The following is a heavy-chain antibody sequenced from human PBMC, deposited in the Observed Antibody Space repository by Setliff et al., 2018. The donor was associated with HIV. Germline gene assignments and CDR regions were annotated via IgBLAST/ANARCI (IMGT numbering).Heavy chain of an antibody. Sequence: GASVKVSCKASGYTFTSYGISWVRQAPGQGLEWMGRISASKGNTKYTQDFQGRVTITTDTPTSTAYMELRSLRSDDTAVYYCARTPWGSWDLYFDYWGQGTLVTVSS. J-gene: IGHJ4*02. D-gene: IGHD6-13*01. V-gene: IGHV1-18*01. CDR2: ISASKGNT. CDR3: ARTPWGSWDLYFDY. CDR1: GYTFTSYG.